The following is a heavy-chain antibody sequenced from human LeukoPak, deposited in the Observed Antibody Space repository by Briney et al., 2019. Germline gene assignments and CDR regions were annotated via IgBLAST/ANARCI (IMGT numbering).Heavy chain of an antibody. V-gene: IGHV4-34*01. D-gene: IGHD6-6*01. J-gene: IGHJ4*02. CDR1: GGSFSGYY. Sequence: SETLSLTCAVYGGSFSGYYWSWIRQPPGKGLEWIGEINHSGSTNYNPSLKSRVTISVDRSKNQFSLKLSSVTAADTAVYYCARTKSIAARYFDYWGQGTLVTVSS. CDR2: INHSGST. CDR3: ARTKSIAARYFDY.